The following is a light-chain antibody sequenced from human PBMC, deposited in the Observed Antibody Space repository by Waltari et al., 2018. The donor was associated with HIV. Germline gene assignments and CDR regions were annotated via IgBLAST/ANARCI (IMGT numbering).Light chain of an antibody. J-gene: IGLJ3*02. CDR2: DVS. CDR1: SSDVGAYNL. V-gene: IGLV2-23*02. Sequence: QTALTQPASVSGSPGQSITISCTGPSSDVGAYNLVSWYQQHPAKAPRLIIYDVSERPAGVSNRFTGSKAGNTASLTISGLRAEDESDYYCCSYVSEIVPCVFGGGTKLTVL. CDR3: CSYVSEIVPCV.